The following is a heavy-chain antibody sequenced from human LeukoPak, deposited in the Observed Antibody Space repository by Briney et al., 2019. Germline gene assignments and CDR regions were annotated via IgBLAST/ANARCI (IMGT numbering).Heavy chain of an antibody. CDR3: ARDTKVVATIYDYYYYYGMDV. CDR1: GFTFSSYG. D-gene: IGHD5-12*01. Sequence: GGSLRLSCAASGFTFSSYGMHWVRRAPGKGLEWVAVIWYDGSNKYYADSVKGRFTISRDNSKNTLYLQMNSLRAEDTAVYYCARDTKVVATIYDYYYYYGMDVWGQGTTVTVSS. J-gene: IGHJ6*02. V-gene: IGHV3-33*01. CDR2: IWYDGSNK.